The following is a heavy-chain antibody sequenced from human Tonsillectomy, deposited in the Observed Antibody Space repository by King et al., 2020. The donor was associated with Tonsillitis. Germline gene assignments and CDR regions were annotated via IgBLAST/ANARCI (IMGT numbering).Heavy chain of an antibody. V-gene: IGHV3-7*01. CDR2: IDQDGSEK. J-gene: IGHJ4*02. Sequence: VQLVESGGGLVQPGGSLRLSCAASGFTFSNYWMSWVRQAPGKGLEWVANIDQDGSEKFYVDSVKGRFTISRDNAKNSLYLQMKSLRAEDTALYFCTTFWSGYFDYWGQGTLVTVSS. CDR1: GFTFSNYW. D-gene: IGHD3-3*01. CDR3: TTFWSGYFDY.